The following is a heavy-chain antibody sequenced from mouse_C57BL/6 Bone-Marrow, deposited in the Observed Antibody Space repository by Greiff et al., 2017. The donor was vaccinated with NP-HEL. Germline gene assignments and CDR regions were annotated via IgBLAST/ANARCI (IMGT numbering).Heavy chain of an antibody. CDR3: TTEGLLYYFDY. J-gene: IGHJ2*01. D-gene: IGHD3-3*01. CDR2: IDPENGDT. V-gene: IGHV14-4*01. CDR1: GFNIKDDY. Sequence: VQLKQSGAELVRPGASVKLSCTASGFNIKDDYMHWVKQRPEQGLEWIGWIDPENGDTEYASKFQGTATITADTSSNTAYLQLSSLTSEDTAVYYCTTEGLLYYFDYWGQGTTLTVSS.